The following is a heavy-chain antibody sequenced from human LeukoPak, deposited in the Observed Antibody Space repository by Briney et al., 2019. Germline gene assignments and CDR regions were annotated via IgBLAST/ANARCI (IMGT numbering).Heavy chain of an antibody. Sequence: GGSLRLSCVASGFTFSSYWMHWVRQAPGKGLEWVANIKQDGSEKYYVDSVKGRFTISRDNAKNSLYLQMNSLRAEDTAVYYCARVYWELGTFDYWGQGTLVTVSS. CDR1: GFTFSSYW. V-gene: IGHV3-7*01. J-gene: IGHJ4*02. D-gene: IGHD1-26*01. CDR3: ARVYWELGTFDY. CDR2: IKQDGSEK.